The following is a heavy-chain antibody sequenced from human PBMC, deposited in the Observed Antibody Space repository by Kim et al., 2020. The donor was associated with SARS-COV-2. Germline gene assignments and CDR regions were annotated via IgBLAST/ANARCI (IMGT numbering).Heavy chain of an antibody. V-gene: IGHV4-59*01. CDR1: GGSISNYY. CDR3: ARDDSGVYNGYFYYIGLDV. Sequence: SETLSLTCTVSGGSISNYYWTWIRQPPGKALEWIGYIHHSGKTNYNPSLNSRVTMSVDTSKNQFSLNLSSVTAADTALYFCARDDSGVYNGYFYYIGLDVWGPGTTVTVS. CDR2: IHHSGKT. J-gene: IGHJ6*02. D-gene: IGHD6-19*01.